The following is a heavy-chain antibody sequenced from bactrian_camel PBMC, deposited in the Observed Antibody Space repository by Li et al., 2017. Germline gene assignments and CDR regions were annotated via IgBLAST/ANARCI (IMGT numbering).Heavy chain of an antibody. V-gene: IGHV3S10*01. D-gene: IGHD6*01. CDR2: IDDDGST. Sequence: VQLVESGGGSAQAGGSLNLSCAVVRLWSTNSKYCMAWFRQAPGKGREGVAGIDDDGSTNYAASVKGRFTISQDNAKNTMYLQMDSLKPEDTAMYYCAARPAGGSRYCAGLKAFDFLVWGQGTQVTVS. CDR1: RLWSTNSKYC. CDR3: AARPAGGSRYCAGLKAFDFLV. J-gene: IGHJ4*01.